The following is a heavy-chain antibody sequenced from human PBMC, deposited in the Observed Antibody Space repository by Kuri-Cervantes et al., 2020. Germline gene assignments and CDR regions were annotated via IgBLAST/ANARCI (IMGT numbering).Heavy chain of an antibody. J-gene: IGHJ5*02. CDR1: GFTLSSYW. Sequence: LSLTCAASGFTLSSYWMSWVRQAPGKGLEWVANIKQDGSEKYYVDSVKGRFTISRDNAKNSLYLQMNSLRAEDTAVYYCARAHYYGSGSLSWFDPWGQGTLVTVSS. CDR2: IKQDGSEK. CDR3: ARAHYYGSGSLSWFDP. D-gene: IGHD3-10*01. V-gene: IGHV3-7*01.